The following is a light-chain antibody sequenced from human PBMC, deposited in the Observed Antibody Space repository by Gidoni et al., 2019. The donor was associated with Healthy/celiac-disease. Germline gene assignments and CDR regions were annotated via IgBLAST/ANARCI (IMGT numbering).Light chain of an antibody. Sequence: EIVLPQSPATLSVSLGESATLSCRASQSVSSNLAWYPQKPGQAPRLLIYGASTRATGLPARFSGSGSGTEFTLTISSLQSEDFAVYYCQQYNNWPPWTFGQGTKVEIK. V-gene: IGKV3-15*01. CDR3: QQYNNWPPWT. J-gene: IGKJ1*01. CDR2: GAS. CDR1: QSVSSN.